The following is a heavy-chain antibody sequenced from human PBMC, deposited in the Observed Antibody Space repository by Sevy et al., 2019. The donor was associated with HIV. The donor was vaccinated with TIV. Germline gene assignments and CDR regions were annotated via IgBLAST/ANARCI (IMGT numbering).Heavy chain of an antibody. CDR1: DGSFSGYY. V-gene: IGHV4-34*01. CDR3: ARSPPVVVVPGAPSWFDP. D-gene: IGHD2-2*01. Sequence: SETLSLTCAFHDGSFSGYYWNSIRQLPGKGLEWIGEINESGITYYNPSLKSRVTISVDTSKKQFSLKLNSVTAADTAVYFCARSPPVVVVPGAPSWFDPWGQGTLVTVSS. CDR2: INESGIT. J-gene: IGHJ5*02.